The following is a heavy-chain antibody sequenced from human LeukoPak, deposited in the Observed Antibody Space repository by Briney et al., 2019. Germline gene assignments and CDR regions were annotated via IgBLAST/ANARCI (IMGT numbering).Heavy chain of an antibody. CDR3: ARARGAEAIDS. J-gene: IGHJ4*02. CDR2: INHDGST. D-gene: IGHD6-25*01. Sequence: SETLSLTCAVYGGSFSGHYWTWIRQPPGKGLEWIGEINHDGSTNYNPSLKSRVTMSVDTSKNQFSLKMRSVTAADTAVYYCARARGAEAIDSWGQGTLVTVSS. V-gene: IGHV4-34*01. CDR1: GGSFSGHY.